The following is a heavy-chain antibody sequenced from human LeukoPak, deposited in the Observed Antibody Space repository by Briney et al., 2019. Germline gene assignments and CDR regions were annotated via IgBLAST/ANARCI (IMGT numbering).Heavy chain of an antibody. V-gene: IGHV4-39*01. Sequence: SETLSLTCTVSGGSISSSSYYWGWIRQPPGKGLGWIGSFYYSGSTYYNPSLKSRVTISVDTSKSQFFLKLSSVTAADTAVYYCAIWVPSSGWKTDYWGQGTLVTVSS. CDR1: GGSISSSSYY. D-gene: IGHD6-19*01. CDR3: AIWVPSSGWKTDY. CDR2: FYYSGST. J-gene: IGHJ4*02.